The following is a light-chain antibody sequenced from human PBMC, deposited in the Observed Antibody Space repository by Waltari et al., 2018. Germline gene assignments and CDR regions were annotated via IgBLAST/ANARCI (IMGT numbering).Light chain of an antibody. J-gene: IGLJ3*02. V-gene: IGLV1-47*01. CDR1: RSNIGNNY. Sequence: QSVVTQPPSASGTPGQRVTISCSGRRSNIGNNYVYWYQQLPGTAPKPFIHRNNPPPSPVPDRCSGSKCGNSASLAMSDLRSEDEDDYYCAVWDDALSGAVFGGGTKLTVL. CDR3: AVWDDALSGAV. CDR2: RNN.